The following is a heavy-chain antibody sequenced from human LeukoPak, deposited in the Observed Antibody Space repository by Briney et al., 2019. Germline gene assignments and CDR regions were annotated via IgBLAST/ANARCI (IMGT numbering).Heavy chain of an antibody. CDR2: IYSGGNT. Sequence: GGSLRLSCAASGFIVSDNYMSWVRQAPGKGLEWVSVIYSGGNTYYADSVKGRFTISRDNSKNTLYLQMNSLRAEDTAVYYCARVTSGYYGYWGQGTLVTVSS. D-gene: IGHD3-3*01. J-gene: IGHJ4*02. CDR1: GFIVSDNY. V-gene: IGHV3-53*01. CDR3: ARVTSGYYGY.